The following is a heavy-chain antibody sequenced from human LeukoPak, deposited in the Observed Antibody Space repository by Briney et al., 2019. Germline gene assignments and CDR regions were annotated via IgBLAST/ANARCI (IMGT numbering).Heavy chain of an antibody. V-gene: IGHV4-59*01. CDR1: GGSISSYY. CDR3: AREGGPYRPLDY. J-gene: IGHJ4*02. CDR2: ISYSGST. Sequence: SETLSLTCTVSGGSISSYYWSWIRQPPGKGLEWIGYISYSGSTNFNPSLKSRVTISVDTSKNQFSLKLGSVTAADTAVYYCAREGGPYRPLDYSGQGTLVTVSS.